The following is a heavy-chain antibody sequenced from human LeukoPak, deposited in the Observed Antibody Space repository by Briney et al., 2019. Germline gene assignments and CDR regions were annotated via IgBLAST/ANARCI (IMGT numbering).Heavy chain of an antibody. CDR2: ISGSGGST. CDR3: TKGRYTSGGFDY. V-gene: IGHV3-23*01. J-gene: IGHJ4*02. Sequence: GGSLRLSCAASGFTFSSYAMSWVRQAPGKGLEWVSAISGSGGSTYYADSVKGRFTISRDNSKNTLYLQMNSLKTEDTAVYYCTKGRYTSGGFDYWGQGTLVTVSS. CDR1: GFTFSSYA. D-gene: IGHD6-19*01.